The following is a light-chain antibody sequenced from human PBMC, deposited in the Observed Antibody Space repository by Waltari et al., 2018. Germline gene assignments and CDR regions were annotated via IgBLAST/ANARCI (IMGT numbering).Light chain of an antibody. Sequence: EIVLTQSPATLPLSPGDTATLSCRANQSVNSFLGWYHNKLGQAPRLLIYDTSNRATGVPARFSGSGSETDFALTISSLEPEDFAIYYCQQRGTWPPLTFGGGTKVEI. CDR3: QQRGTWPPLT. J-gene: IGKJ4*01. CDR2: DTS. CDR1: QSVNSF. V-gene: IGKV3-11*01.